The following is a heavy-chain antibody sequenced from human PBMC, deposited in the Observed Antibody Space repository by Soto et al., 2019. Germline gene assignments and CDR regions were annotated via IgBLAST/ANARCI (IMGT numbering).Heavy chain of an antibody. CDR3: AKDQNRVGVIDGVVTANYGMDV. CDR2: ISYDGSNE. D-gene: IGHD2-21*02. Sequence: PGGALSLSCAGSAFTYSNYGTHWGRLSPGPGLEGATVISYDGSNEYYAVSVKGRFTIARDNSKNTLYLQMSMLRAEDTALYYCAKDQNRVGVIDGVVTANYGMDVWGQGTTVTVSS. V-gene: IGHV3-30*18. J-gene: IGHJ6*01. CDR1: AFTYSNYG.